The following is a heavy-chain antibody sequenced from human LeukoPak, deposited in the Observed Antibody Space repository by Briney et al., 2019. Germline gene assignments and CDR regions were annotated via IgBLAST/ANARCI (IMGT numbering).Heavy chain of an antibody. CDR3: ARERGPYSGYDFDY. V-gene: IGHV4-59*01. J-gene: IGHJ4*02. D-gene: IGHD5-12*01. CDR1: GGSFSGYY. Sequence: PSETLSLTCAVYGGSFSGYYWSWIRQPPGKGLEWIGYIYYSGSTNYNPSLKSRVTISVDTSKNQFSLKLSSVTAADTAVYYCARERGPYSGYDFDYWGQGTLVTVSS. CDR2: IYYSGST.